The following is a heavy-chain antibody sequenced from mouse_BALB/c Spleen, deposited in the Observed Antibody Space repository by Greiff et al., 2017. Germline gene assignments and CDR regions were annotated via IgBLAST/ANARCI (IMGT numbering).Heavy chain of an antibody. Sequence: QVQLQQSGAELVRPGTSVKVSCKASGYAFTNYLIEWVKQRPGQGLEWIGVINPGSGGTNYNEKFKGKATLTADKSSSTAYMQLSSLTSDDSAVYFCARPYYYGSSWFAYWGQGTLVTVSA. J-gene: IGHJ3*01. V-gene: IGHV1-54*01. CDR3: ARPYYYGSSWFAY. CDR1: GYAFTNYL. CDR2: INPGSGGT. D-gene: IGHD1-1*01.